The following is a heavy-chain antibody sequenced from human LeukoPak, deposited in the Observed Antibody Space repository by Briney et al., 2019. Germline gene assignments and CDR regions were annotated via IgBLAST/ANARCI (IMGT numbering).Heavy chain of an antibody. CDR3: AKVRRIVNCSSTSCYFGYYFDY. J-gene: IGHJ4*02. CDR1: GFTFSSYA. Sequence: PGGSLRLSCAASGFTFSSYAMSWVRQAPGKGLEWVSAISGSGGSIYYADSVKGRFTISRDNSKNTLYLQMNSLRAEDTAVYYCAKVRRIVNCSSTSCYFGYYFDYWGQGTLVTVSS. CDR2: ISGSGGSI. V-gene: IGHV3-23*01. D-gene: IGHD2-2*01.